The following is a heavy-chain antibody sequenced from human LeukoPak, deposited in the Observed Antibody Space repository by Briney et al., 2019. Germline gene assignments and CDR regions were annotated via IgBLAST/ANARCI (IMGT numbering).Heavy chain of an antibody. J-gene: IGHJ5*02. D-gene: IGHD3-10*01. CDR1: GFTFSSYS. CDR3: AGDYYGSGSYYSENWFDP. Sequence: GGSLRLSCAASGFTFSSYSMNWVRQAPGKGLEWVSSISSSSSSYIYYADSVKGRFTISRDNAKNSLYLRMNSLRAEDTAVYYCAGDYYGSGSYYSENWFDPWGQGTLVTVSS. V-gene: IGHV3-21*01. CDR2: ISSSSSSYI.